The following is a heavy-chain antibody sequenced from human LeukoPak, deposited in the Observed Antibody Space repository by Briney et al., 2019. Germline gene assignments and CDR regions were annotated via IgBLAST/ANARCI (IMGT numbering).Heavy chain of an antibody. CDR2: IYPGDSDT. CDR3: ARSGSIAAAGYNWFDP. Sequence: GESLKISCKGSGYSFPNYWIGWVRQMPGKGLEWMGIIYPGDSDTRYSPSFQGQVTISADKSINTAYLQWSSLKASDTAMYYCARSGSIAAAGYNWFDPWGQGILVTVSS. D-gene: IGHD6-13*01. CDR1: GYSFPNYW. J-gene: IGHJ5*02. V-gene: IGHV5-51*01.